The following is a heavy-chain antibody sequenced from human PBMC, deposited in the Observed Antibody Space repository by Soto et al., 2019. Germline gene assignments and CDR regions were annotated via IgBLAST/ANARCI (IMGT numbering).Heavy chain of an antibody. V-gene: IGHV1-69*06. CDR2: IIPIFGTP. CDR3: AKFDYGDYVGWFDP. CDR1: AGTVSNHA. J-gene: IGHJ5*02. Sequence: QEELVQSAAEVKKPGSSVKVSCKASAGTVSNHAISWVRQAPGQGLEWMGGIIPIFGTPDYAQKFQGRVTITAATSTDTVYMELRSLRSEDTAVYYCAKFDYGDYVGWFDPWGQGTLVTVSS. D-gene: IGHD4-17*01.